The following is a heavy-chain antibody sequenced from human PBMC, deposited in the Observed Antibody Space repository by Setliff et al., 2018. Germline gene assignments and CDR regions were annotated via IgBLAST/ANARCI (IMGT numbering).Heavy chain of an antibody. CDR1: GGSISSSSYY. V-gene: IGHV4-39*01. CDR3: ALNPSWFGELFAWFDP. Sequence: SETLSLTCTVSGGSISSSSYYWGWIRQPPGKGLEWIGSIYYSGSTYYNPSLKSRVAISVDTSKNQFSLKLSSVTAADTAVYYCALNPSWFGELFAWFDPWGQGTLVTVSS. J-gene: IGHJ5*02. D-gene: IGHD3-10*01. CDR2: IYYSGST.